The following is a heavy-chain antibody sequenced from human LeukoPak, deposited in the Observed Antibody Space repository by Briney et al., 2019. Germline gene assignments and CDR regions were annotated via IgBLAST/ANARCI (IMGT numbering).Heavy chain of an antibody. Sequence: KVSXKXSGYTFTTYAMNWVRQAPGQGLEWMGWINTNTGNPTYAQGFTGRFVFSLDTSVSTAYLQISSLKAEDTAVYYCARASGSYYESLGQWNYWGQGTLVTVSS. CDR3: ARASGSYYESLGQWNY. CDR2: INTNTGNP. CDR1: GYTFTTYA. D-gene: IGHD1-26*01. J-gene: IGHJ4*02. V-gene: IGHV7-4-1*02.